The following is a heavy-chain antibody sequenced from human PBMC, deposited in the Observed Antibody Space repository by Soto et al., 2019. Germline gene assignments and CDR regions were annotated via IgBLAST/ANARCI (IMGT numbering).Heavy chain of an antibody. Sequence: TSETLSLTCTVSGGSISSGGYYWSWIRQHPGKGLEWIGYIYYSGSTYYNPSLKSRVTISVDTSKNQFSLKLSSVTAADTAVYYCARQLGSGSYYAFVSFDYWGQGTLVNVSS. D-gene: IGHD3-10*01. V-gene: IGHV4-31*03. J-gene: IGHJ4*02. CDR3: ARQLGSGSYYAFVSFDY. CDR1: GGSISSGGYY. CDR2: IYYSGST.